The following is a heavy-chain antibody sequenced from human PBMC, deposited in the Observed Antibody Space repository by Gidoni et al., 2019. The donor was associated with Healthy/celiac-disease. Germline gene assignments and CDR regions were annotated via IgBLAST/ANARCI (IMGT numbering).Heavy chain of an antibody. D-gene: IGHD3-22*01. CDR1: GYSFTSYW. J-gene: IGHJ4*02. Sequence: EVQLVQSGAEVKKPGESLKISCKGSGYSFTSYWTGWVRQMPGKGLEWMGIIYPGDSDTRYSPSFQGQVTISADKSISTAYLQWSSLKASDTAMYYCARREHYYDSSGRLYYFDYWGQGTLVTVSS. V-gene: IGHV5-51*01. CDR3: ARREHYYDSSGRLYYFDY. CDR2: IYPGDSDT.